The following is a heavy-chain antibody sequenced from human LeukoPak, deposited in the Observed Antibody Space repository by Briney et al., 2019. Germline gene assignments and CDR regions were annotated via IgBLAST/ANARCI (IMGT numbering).Heavy chain of an antibody. D-gene: IGHD2-2*01. CDR1: GGSFSGYY. CDR2: INHSGST. Sequence: KPSETLSLTCAVYGGSFSGYYWSWIRQPPGKGLEWIGEINHSGSTNYNPSLKSRVTISVDTSKNQFSLKPSSVTAADTAVYYCARSHPAAMNYWGQGTLVTVSS. CDR3: ARSHPAAMNY. V-gene: IGHV4-34*01. J-gene: IGHJ4*02.